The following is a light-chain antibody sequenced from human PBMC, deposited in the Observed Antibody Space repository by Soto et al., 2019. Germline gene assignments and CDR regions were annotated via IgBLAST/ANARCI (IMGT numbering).Light chain of an antibody. J-gene: IGKJ2*01. CDR3: QQYNNWPPRYT. CDR2: DSS. Sequence: DIVLTQSPATLSVSPGESATLSCRASQSVSRALAWYQHVPGQAPRLLIYDSSTRATGVPARFSGSGSGPQFTLSISSLQSEDFAVYYCQQYNNWPPRYTFGQGTKLQI. CDR1: QSVSRA. V-gene: IGKV3-15*01.